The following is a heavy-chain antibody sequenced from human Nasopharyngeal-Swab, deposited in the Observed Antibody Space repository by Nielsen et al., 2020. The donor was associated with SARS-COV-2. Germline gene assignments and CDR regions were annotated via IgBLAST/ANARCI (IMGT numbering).Heavy chain of an antibody. CDR3: ARVPAVAASRIDY. V-gene: IGHV1-3*01. CDR1: GYTLSTYA. Sequence: VKVSCKASGYTLSTYAMYWVRQAPGQRPEFMGWINAGKGNTIYSQKFQGRVRISRDTSANTVYMELNRLRSEDTAVYYCARVPAVAASRIDYWGQGTLVTVSS. D-gene: IGHD6-19*01. J-gene: IGHJ4*02. CDR2: INAGKGNT.